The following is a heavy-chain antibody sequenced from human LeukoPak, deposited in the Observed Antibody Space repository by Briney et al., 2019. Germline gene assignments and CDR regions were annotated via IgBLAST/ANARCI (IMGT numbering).Heavy chain of an antibody. CDR1: GFTFSGYA. CDR2: ISYDGSNK. D-gene: IGHD5-12*01. V-gene: IGHV3-30-3*01. CDR3: ARAGMAKIIDY. Sequence: GGSLRLSCAASGFTFSGYAMHWVRQAPGKGLEWVSVISYDGSNKYCADSVKGRFTISRDNSKNTLYLQMSSLRAEDTAVYYCARAGMAKIIDYWGQGTVVTVSS. J-gene: IGHJ4*02.